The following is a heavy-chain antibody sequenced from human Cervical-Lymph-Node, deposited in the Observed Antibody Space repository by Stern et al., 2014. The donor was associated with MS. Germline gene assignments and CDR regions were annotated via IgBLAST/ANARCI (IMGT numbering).Heavy chain of an antibody. CDR2: IWYDGSNK. D-gene: IGHD3-3*01. CDR1: GFTFSSYC. Sequence: VQLVQSGGGVVQPGRSLRLSCAASGFTFSSYCMHWVRQAPGKGLEWVAVIWYDGSNKYYADSVKGRFTISRDNSKNTLYVQMNSLRAEDTAVYYCARAGYYDFWSGYYEEDYYYYGMDVWGQGTTVTVSS. J-gene: IGHJ6*02. V-gene: IGHV3-33*01. CDR3: ARAGYYDFWSGYYEEDYYYYGMDV.